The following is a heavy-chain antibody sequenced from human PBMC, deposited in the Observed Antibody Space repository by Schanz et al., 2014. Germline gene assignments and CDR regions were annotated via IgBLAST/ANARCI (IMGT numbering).Heavy chain of an antibody. D-gene: IGHD1-26*01. J-gene: IGHJ4*02. Sequence: EVQLVESGGNLVQPGGSLRLSCVASGFTFSSHSMNWVRQAPGQGLEWLSYISGSGNTIYYADSVKGRFTISRDNAKNSLSLQTDRLRDEDTAVYYCARRYSGRYCFDYWGQGTLVAVSS. V-gene: IGHV3-48*02. CDR1: GFTFSSHS. CDR3: ARRYSGRYCFDY. CDR2: ISGSGNTI.